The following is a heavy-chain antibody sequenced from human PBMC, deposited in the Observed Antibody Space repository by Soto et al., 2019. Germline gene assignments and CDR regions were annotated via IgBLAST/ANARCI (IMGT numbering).Heavy chain of an antibody. Sequence: PSETLSLTCTVSGDSVSSGDYYWSWIRQPPGKGLEWIGYIYYSGSTYYNPSLKSRVTISVDTPKNQFSLKLSSMTAADTAVYYCARGYCVSTSCSHFDYWGQGGLVTVSS. J-gene: IGHJ4*02. CDR3: ARGYCVSTSCSHFDY. CDR1: GDSVSSGDYY. CDR2: IYYSGST. D-gene: IGHD2-2*01. V-gene: IGHV4-30-4*01.